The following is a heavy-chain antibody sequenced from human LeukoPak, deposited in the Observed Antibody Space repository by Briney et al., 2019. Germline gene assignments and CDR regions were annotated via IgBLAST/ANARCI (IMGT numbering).Heavy chain of an antibody. CDR1: GVSISSSNW. Sequence: SETLSLTCTVSGVSISSSNWWSWVRQPPGKGLEWIGEIYHSGNTNYNPSLKSRVTISVDKSKNQFSLKLSSVTAADTAVYYCARVTMVRGVIPGSVDYWGQGTPVTVSS. CDR3: ARVTMVRGVIPGSVDY. J-gene: IGHJ4*02. CDR2: IYHSGNT. V-gene: IGHV4-4*02. D-gene: IGHD3-10*01.